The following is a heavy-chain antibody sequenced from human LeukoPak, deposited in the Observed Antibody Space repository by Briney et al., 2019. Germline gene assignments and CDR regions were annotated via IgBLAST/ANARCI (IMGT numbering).Heavy chain of an antibody. V-gene: IGHV3-74*01. J-gene: IGHJ1*01. CDR1: GFTFSSYW. CDR3: ARAPSEIGGYYPEYFRH. D-gene: IGHD3-22*01. Sequence: GGSVRLSCAASGFTFSSYWMHWVRQAPGKGLVWVSRIKSDGSTNYADSVKGRFTISRDNAKNTVSLQMNSLRAEDTGVYYCARAPSEIGGYYPEYFRHWGQGTLGTVSS. CDR2: IKSDGST.